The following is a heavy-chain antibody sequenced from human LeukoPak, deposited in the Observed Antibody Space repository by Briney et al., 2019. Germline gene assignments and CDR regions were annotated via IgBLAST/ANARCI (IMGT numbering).Heavy chain of an antibody. CDR3: ARLDCSGGSCYAFDY. CDR2: IYPGDSDT. V-gene: IGHV5-51*01. D-gene: IGHD2-15*01. Sequence: GESLKISCKGSGYSFTSYWIGWVRQMPGKGLEWMGIIYPGDSDTRYSPSFQGQVTISADKSISTAYLQWSSLKASDTAMYYCARLDCSGGSCYAFDYWGQGTLVTVPS. CDR1: GYSFTSYW. J-gene: IGHJ4*02.